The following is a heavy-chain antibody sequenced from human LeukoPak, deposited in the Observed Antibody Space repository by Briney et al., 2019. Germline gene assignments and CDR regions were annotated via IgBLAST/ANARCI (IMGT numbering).Heavy chain of an antibody. D-gene: IGHD3-22*01. CDR3: ASRYYDSSGYYLFDY. CDR2: ISGSGGFT. V-gene: IGHV3-23*01. J-gene: IGHJ4*02. Sequence: PGGSLRLSCAAYGFTFSNYAMSWVRQAPGKGLEWVSAISGSGGFTYYADSVKGRFTISRDNSKNTLYLQMNSLRAEDTAVYYCASRYYDSSGYYLFDYWGQGTLVTVSS. CDR1: GFTFSNYA.